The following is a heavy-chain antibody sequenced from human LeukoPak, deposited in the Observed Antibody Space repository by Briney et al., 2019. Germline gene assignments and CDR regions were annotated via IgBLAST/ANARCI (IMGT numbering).Heavy chain of an antibody. CDR1: GFTFSSYA. CDR3: ARTNPSRQSSGWYTDYYYYYGMDV. V-gene: IGHV3-64*01. D-gene: IGHD6-19*01. Sequence: SGGSLRLSCAASGFTFSSYAMHWVRQAPGKGLEYISAISSNGGSTYYANSVKGRFTISRDNSKNTLYLQMGSLRAEDMAVYYCARTNPSRQSSGWYTDYYYYYGMDVWGQGTTVTVSS. CDR2: ISSNGGST. J-gene: IGHJ6*02.